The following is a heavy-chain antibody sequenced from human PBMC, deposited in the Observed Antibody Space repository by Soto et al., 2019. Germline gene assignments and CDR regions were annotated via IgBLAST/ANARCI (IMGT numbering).Heavy chain of an antibody. CDR2: ISAYNGDT. V-gene: IGHV1-18*01. CDR3: ARVGSYFFGFDY. Sequence: QVQLVQSGAEVKKPGASVKVSCKASGYTFTSYGLSWVRQAPGQGLEWMGWISAYNGDTNYAQKXXGXXSVTTDTSTSTAYMELRSLRSDDTAVYYCARVGSYFFGFDYWGQGTLVTVSS. J-gene: IGHJ4*02. D-gene: IGHD1-26*01. CDR1: GYTFTSYG.